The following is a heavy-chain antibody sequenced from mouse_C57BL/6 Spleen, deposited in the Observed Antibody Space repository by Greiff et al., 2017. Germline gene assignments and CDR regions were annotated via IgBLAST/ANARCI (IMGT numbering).Heavy chain of an antibody. CDR1: GYTFTSYW. D-gene: IGHD6-1*01. CDR2: IYPSDSET. J-gene: IGHJ2*01. CDR3: AREGSYPNYFDD. V-gene: IGHV1-61*01. Sequence: QVQLQQPGAELVRPGSSVKLSCKASGYTFTSYWMDWVKQRPGQGLEWIGNIYPSDSETHYNQKFKDKATLTVDKSSSTAYMQLSSLTSEDSAVYYCAREGSYPNYFDDWGQGTTLTVSS.